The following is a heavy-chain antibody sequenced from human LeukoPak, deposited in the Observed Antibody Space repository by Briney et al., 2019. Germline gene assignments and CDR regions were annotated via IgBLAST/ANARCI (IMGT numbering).Heavy chain of an antibody. V-gene: IGHV5-51*01. J-gene: IGHJ3*02. CDR3: AKLLIVGATTDAFDI. D-gene: IGHD1-26*01. CDR2: IYVGDSDT. Sequence: GESLKISCQGSGSSFSSYWIGWVRQLPGKGLEWMGIIYVGDSDTRYSPSFQGQVTISADKSISTAYLQWSSLKASDTAMYYCAKLLIVGATTDAFDIWGQGTMVTVSS. CDR1: GSSFSSYW.